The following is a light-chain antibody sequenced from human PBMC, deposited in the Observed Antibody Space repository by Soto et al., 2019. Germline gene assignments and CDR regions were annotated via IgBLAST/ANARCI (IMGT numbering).Light chain of an antibody. Sequence: QSALTQPASVSESPGQSITISCTGTSSDVGFYSYVSWYQHHPGNAPKLLIYDVANRPSGVSNRFSGSKSDNTAYLSISGLQAEDEADYYCSSYTRSGTPVFGGVTKLPVL. J-gene: IGLJ3*02. CDR3: SSYTRSGTPV. CDR2: DVA. V-gene: IGLV2-14*03. CDR1: SSDVGFYSY.